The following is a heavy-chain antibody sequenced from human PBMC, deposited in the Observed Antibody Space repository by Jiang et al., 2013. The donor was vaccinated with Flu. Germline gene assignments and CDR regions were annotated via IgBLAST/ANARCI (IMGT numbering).Heavy chain of an antibody. CDR2: IFSGESIYTNGKT. J-gene: IGHJ6*02. V-gene: IGHV4-4*07. CDR1: GDSMSGYY. D-gene: IGHD1-1*01. Sequence: KPSETLSLTCTVSGDSMSGYYWSWLRQSAGKGLECIGRIFSGESIYTNGKTNYNPSLKSRVTISVETSKNQFSLTMTSVTAADTAVYYCARDRVDLDGRYYGMDVWGQGTTVTVSS. CDR3: ARDRVDLDGRYYGMDV.